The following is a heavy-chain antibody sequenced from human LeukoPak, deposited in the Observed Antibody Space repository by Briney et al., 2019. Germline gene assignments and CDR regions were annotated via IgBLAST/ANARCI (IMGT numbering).Heavy chain of an antibody. V-gene: IGHV4-34*01. D-gene: IGHD6-6*01. CDR1: GESFSAYF. CDR3: ATRSSTLAAARCFDD. J-gene: IGHJ4*03. Sequence: SETLSLTCAVHGESFSAYFWSWIRQVPGKGLEWIGEIDHRGSSNYNPPLKSRATKSVNTSKNHFSLSLTSVTAADTAVYSCATRSSTLAAARCFDDWGQGTVVTVSS. CDR2: IDHRGSS.